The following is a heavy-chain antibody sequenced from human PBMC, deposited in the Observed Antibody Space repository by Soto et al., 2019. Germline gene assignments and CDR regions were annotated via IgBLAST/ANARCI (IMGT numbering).Heavy chain of an antibody. D-gene: IGHD3-10*01. CDR2: INPSGGST. CDR1: GYTFTSYY. Sequence: QVQLVQSGAEVKKPGASVKVSCKASGYTFTSYYMHWVRQAPGQGLEWMGIINPSGGSTSYAQKFQGRVTMTRDTSTSTVYMELSSLRSEDTAVYYCARDRDVLLWCVEFLFDYWGQGTLVTVSS. J-gene: IGHJ4*02. CDR3: ARDRDVLLWCVEFLFDY. V-gene: IGHV1-46*01.